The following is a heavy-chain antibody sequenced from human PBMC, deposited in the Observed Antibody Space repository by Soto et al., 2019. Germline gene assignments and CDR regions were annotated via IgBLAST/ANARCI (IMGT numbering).Heavy chain of an antibody. J-gene: IGHJ5*02. Sequence: QVQLQESGPGLVKPSGTLSLTCAVSGGSISSSNWWSWVRQPPGKGLEWIGEIYHSGSANYNPSLQSRVTISLDKPKNQFSLKLSSVTAADTAVYYCAVVVVIINRDWFDPWGQGTLVTVSS. CDR1: GGSISSSNW. CDR3: AVVVVIINRDWFDP. V-gene: IGHV4-4*02. CDR2: IYHSGSA. D-gene: IGHD3-22*01.